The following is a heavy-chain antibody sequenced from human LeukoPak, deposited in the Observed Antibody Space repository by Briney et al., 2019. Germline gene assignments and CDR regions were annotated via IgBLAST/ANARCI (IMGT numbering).Heavy chain of an antibody. D-gene: IGHD3-22*01. CDR2: IYPGDSDT. V-gene: IGHV5-51*01. Sequence: GESLKISCKGSGYSFTSYWIGWVRQMPGKGLEWMGIIYPGDSDTRYSPSFQGQVTISADKSISTAYLQWSSLKASDTAMYYCAVSYYYDSSGYHLADYWGQGTLVTVSS. CDR3: AVSYYYDSSGYHLADY. CDR1: GYSFTSYW. J-gene: IGHJ4*02.